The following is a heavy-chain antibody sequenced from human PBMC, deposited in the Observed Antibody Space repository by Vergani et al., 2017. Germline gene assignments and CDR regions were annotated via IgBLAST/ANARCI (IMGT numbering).Heavy chain of an antibody. CDR2: IIPIFGTA. D-gene: IGHD3-10*01. CDR1: GGTFSSYA. Sequence: QVQLVQSGAEVKKPGSSVKVSCKASGGTFSSYAISWVRQAPGQGLEWMGGIIPIFGTANYAQKFQGRVTITADESTSTAYMELSSLRSEDTAVYYCARDHKGLWFGESPMDRGYYYYGMDVWGQGTTVTVSS. J-gene: IGHJ6*02. V-gene: IGHV1-69*01. CDR3: ARDHKGLWFGESPMDRGYYYYGMDV.